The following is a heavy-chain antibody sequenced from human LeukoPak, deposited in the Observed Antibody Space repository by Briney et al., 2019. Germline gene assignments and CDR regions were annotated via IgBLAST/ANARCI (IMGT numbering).Heavy chain of an antibody. Sequence: SGTLSLTCAASGVSISSSNWWSWVRQPPGQGLEWIGEIYHSGSTNYNPSLKSRVTISVDKSKNQFSLKLSSVTAADTAVYYCAREWRRARYSSSWGGFDYWGQGTLVTVSS. CDR2: IYHSGST. CDR1: GVSISSSNW. V-gene: IGHV4-4*02. CDR3: AREWRRARYSSSWGGFDY. J-gene: IGHJ4*02. D-gene: IGHD6-13*01.